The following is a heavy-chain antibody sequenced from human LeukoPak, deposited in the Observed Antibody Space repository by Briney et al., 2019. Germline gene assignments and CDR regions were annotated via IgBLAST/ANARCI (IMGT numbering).Heavy chain of an antibody. D-gene: IGHD6-13*01. J-gene: IGHJ4*02. Sequence: GASVKVSCKASGGTFSSYAISWVRQAPGQGLEWMGGIIPIFGTANYAQKFQGRVTITADKSTSTAYMELSSLRSEDTAVYYCAPVPSYSSSWYDCEGYWGQGTLVTVSS. CDR3: APVPSYSSSWYDCEGY. CDR2: IIPIFGTA. CDR1: GGTFSSYA. V-gene: IGHV1-69*06.